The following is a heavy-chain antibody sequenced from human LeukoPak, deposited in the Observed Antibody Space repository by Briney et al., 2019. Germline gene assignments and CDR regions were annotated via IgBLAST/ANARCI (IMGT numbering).Heavy chain of an antibody. V-gene: IGHV3-30*18. J-gene: IGHJ4*02. Sequence: GGSLRLSCAASGFAFSTFGMNWVRQAPGKGLEWVAVISDDGGKKYYADSVKGRFTISRDNSKNTLFLQMNSLRVEDTAAYYCAKRMGPSIVATDLDYWGQGTLVTVSS. D-gene: IGHD6-13*01. CDR2: ISDDGGKK. CDR1: GFAFSTFG. CDR3: AKRMGPSIVATDLDY.